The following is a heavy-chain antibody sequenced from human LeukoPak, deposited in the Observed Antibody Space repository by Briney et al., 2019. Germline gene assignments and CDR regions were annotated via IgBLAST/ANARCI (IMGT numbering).Heavy chain of an antibody. CDR2: IKQDGSVK. Sequence: PGGSLRLSCAASGFTFSNFWMNWVRQAPGKGLEWVANIKQDGSVKHYVDSVKGRFTISRDSTKNSLYLQMNSLRAEDTAVYYCLGGTGWIFVYWGQGTLVTVSS. CDR1: GFTFSNFW. V-gene: IGHV3-7*01. CDR3: LGGTGWIFVY. D-gene: IGHD6-19*01. J-gene: IGHJ4*02.